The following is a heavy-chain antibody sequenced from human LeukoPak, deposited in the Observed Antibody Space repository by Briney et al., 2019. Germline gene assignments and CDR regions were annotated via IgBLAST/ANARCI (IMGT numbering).Heavy chain of an antibody. Sequence: SETLSLTCTVSGGSISSGSYYWSWIRQPPGKGLEWIGEINHSGSTNYNPSLKSRVTISVDTSKNQFSLKLSSVTAADTAVYYCARRNYYGSGSYYSVDYWGQGTLVTVSS. CDR1: GGSISSGSYY. V-gene: IGHV4-39*07. CDR2: INHSGST. J-gene: IGHJ4*02. CDR3: ARRNYYGSGSYYSVDY. D-gene: IGHD3-10*01.